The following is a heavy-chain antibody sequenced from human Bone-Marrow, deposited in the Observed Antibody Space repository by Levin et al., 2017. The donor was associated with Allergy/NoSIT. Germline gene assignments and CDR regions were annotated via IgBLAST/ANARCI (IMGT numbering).Heavy chain of an antibody. CDR1: GFSFSSSV. CDR3: ARGELILTVPYYIAN. Sequence: GGSLRLSCAASGFSFSSSVMNWFRQAPGRGLEWVSYISSNNFFIRYADSVKGRFTVSRDNAKDSLFLQMNSLKAEDTAVYYCARGELILTVPYYIANWGRGTLVTVSS. J-gene: IGHJ4*02. CDR2: ISSNNFFI. V-gene: IGHV3-48*01. D-gene: IGHD3-10*01.